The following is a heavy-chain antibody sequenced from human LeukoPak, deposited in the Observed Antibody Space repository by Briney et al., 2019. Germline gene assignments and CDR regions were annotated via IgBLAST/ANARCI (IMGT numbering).Heavy chain of an antibody. CDR3: ARTRDGPFDY. V-gene: IGHV3-30*02. CDR2: IRYDGSNK. Sequence: GGSLRLSCAASGFTFSSYGMHWVRQAPGKGLEWVAFIRYDGSNKYYADSVKGRFTISRDNAKNSLYLQMNSLRAEDTAFYYCARTRDGPFDYWGQGTLVTVSS. D-gene: IGHD5-24*01. CDR1: GFTFSSYG. J-gene: IGHJ4*02.